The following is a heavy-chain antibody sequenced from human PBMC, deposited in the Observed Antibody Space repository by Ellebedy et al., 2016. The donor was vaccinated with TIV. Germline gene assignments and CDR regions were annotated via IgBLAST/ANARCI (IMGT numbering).Heavy chain of an antibody. Sequence: SETLSLXCAVSGGSFSGYYWSWIRQTPGMGLEWLGDIDYSGRVSYTPSLKSRLAMSIDTSKNQFALNLTSVTAADTAIYYCARGGVRFLVWLSKEFDYWGQGTLITVSS. D-gene: IGHD3-3*01. V-gene: IGHV4-34*01. CDR3: ARGGVRFLVWLSKEFDY. J-gene: IGHJ4*02. CDR1: GGSFSGYY. CDR2: IDYSGRV.